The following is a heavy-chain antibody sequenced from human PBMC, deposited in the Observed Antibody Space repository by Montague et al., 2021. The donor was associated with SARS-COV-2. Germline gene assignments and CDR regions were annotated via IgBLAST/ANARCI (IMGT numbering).Heavy chain of an antibody. CDR2: IYNSGST. Sequence: SETLSLTCTVSGGSISRYSWTWIRQPPGKGLEWIGNIYNSGSTNYNPSLTRRVPISVDTSKNQFSLKLSSVAAAATAVYYCAGVGRGRSWYEGAFDIWGQGTMVTVSS. J-gene: IGHJ3*02. D-gene: IGHD6-13*01. CDR3: AGVGRGRSWYEGAFDI. V-gene: IGHV4-59*01. CDR1: GGSISRYS.